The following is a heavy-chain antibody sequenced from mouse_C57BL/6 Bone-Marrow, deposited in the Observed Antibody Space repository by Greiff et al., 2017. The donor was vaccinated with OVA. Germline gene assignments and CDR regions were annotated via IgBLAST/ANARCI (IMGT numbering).Heavy chain of an antibody. CDR3: AREGLRVGFAY. CDR2: IYPRSGNT. V-gene: IGHV1-81*01. CDR1: GYTFTSYG. J-gene: IGHJ3*01. D-gene: IGHD2-4*01. Sequence: QVQLQQSGAELARPGASVKLSCKASGYTFTSYGISWVKQRTGQGLEWIGEIYPRSGNTYYNEKFKGKATLTADKSSSTAYMELRSLTSEDSAVYFCAREGLRVGFAYWGQGTLVTVSA.